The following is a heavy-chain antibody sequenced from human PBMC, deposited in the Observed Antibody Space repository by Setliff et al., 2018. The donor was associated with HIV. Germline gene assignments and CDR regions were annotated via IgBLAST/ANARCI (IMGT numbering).Heavy chain of an antibody. CDR2: ISAGGGST. CDR1: GFTFSTYA. CDR3: AKDANPRGYSFPDDY. V-gene: IGHV3-23*01. Sequence: PGGSLRLSCAVSGFTFSTYAMSWVRQAPGKGLEWVSTISAGGGSTYYADSVKGRFTISRDNSKNTLYLQMNSLRAEDTAVYYCAKDANPRGYSFPDDYWGQGTLVTVSS. D-gene: IGHD5-18*01. J-gene: IGHJ4*02.